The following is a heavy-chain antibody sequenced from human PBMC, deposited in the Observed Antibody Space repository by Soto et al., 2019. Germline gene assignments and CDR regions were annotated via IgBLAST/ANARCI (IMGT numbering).Heavy chain of an antibody. Sequence: QMELRESGPGLVKPSGTLSLTCAVSGASISSSNWWSWVRQPPGKGLEWIGEISHSGSTNYKTSLKSRVTISVDKPKTQFSLKLRSVTAADTAVYYCARLIHSSGDDYWGQGTLVTVSS. V-gene: IGHV4-4*02. J-gene: IGHJ4*02. CDR1: GASISSSNW. CDR2: ISHSGST. CDR3: ARLIHSSGDDY. D-gene: IGHD3-22*01.